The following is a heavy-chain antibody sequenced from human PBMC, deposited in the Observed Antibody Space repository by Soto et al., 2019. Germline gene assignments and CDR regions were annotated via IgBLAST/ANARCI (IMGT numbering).Heavy chain of an antibody. CDR3: ARGAKLWELFF. Sequence: GGSLRLSCAASGFTVSSNYMSWVRQAPGKGLEWVSVIYSGGSTYYADSVKGRFTISRDNSKNTLYLQMNSLRAEDTAVYYCARGAKLWELFFWGQGTLVTVSS. D-gene: IGHD1-26*01. CDR1: GFTVSSNY. J-gene: IGHJ4*02. V-gene: IGHV3-53*01. CDR2: IYSGGST.